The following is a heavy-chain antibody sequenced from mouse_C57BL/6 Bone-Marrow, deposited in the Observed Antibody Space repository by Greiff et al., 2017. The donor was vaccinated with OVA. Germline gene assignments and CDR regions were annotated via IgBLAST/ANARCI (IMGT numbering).Heavy chain of an antibody. Sequence: VKLQESGPGLVQPSQSLSITCTVSGFSLTSYGVHWVRQSPGKGLEWLGVIWSGGSTDYNAAFISRLSISKDNSESKVFLKMNSLQADDTAIYYCARNTHYYGRGFAYWGQGTLVTVSA. V-gene: IGHV2-2*01. D-gene: IGHD1-1*01. CDR1: GFSLTSYG. J-gene: IGHJ3*01. CDR2: IWSGGST. CDR3: ARNTHYYGRGFAY.